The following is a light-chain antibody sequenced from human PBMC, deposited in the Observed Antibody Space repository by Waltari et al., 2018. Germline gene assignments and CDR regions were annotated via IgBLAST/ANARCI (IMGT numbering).Light chain of an antibody. J-gene: IGLJ1*01. V-gene: IGLV2-14*01. Sequence: QSALTQPASVSGSPGQSITISCTGTSSDVGGYNSVSWYQQHPGKAPKLMIYEVSNRPSGVSHRFAGSKSGNTASLTISGRQAEDEADYYCSSYRSSTTRVFGTGTKVTVL. CDR2: EVS. CDR1: SSDVGGYNS. CDR3: SSYRSSTTRV.